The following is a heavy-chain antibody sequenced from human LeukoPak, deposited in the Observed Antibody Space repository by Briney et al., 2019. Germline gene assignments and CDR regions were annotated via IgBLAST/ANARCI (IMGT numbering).Heavy chain of an antibody. CDR3: ARQWGYGSGSSVTGWFDP. Sequence: SETLSLTCTVSGGSISSSSYYWGWIRQPPGKGLEWIGSIYYSGSTYYNPSLKSRVTISVDTSKNQFSLKLSSVTAADTAVYYCARQWGYGSGSSVTGWFDPWGQGTLVTVSS. CDR2: IYYSGST. D-gene: IGHD3-10*01. J-gene: IGHJ5*02. V-gene: IGHV4-39*07. CDR1: GGSISSSSYY.